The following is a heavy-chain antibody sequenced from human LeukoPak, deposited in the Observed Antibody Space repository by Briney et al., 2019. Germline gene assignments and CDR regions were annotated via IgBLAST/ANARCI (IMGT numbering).Heavy chain of an antibody. CDR1: GFTFSSYA. J-gene: IGHJ4*02. Sequence: GGSLRLSCAASGFTFSSYAMSWVRQTPGEGLEWVSGMSGSGGSTYYADSVKGRFTISRDYSKNILYLQMSSLSAEDTAVYYCAKDSRGWLQSGDYFDYWGQGTLVTVSS. CDR2: MSGSGGST. D-gene: IGHD5-24*01. CDR3: AKDSRGWLQSGDYFDY. V-gene: IGHV3-23*01.